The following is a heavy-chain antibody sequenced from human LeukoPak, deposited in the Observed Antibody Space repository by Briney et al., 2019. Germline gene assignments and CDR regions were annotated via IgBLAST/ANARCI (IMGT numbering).Heavy chain of an antibody. V-gene: IGHV3-64*01. D-gene: IGHD2-21*01. CDR2: ISSNGDST. Sequence: GGSLRLXCAASGFTFSSYAMHWVRQAPGKGLEYVSAISSNGDSTYYANSVKGRFTISRDNSKNTLYLQMGSLRAEDMAVYYCARGAKGDLYDYWGQGTLVTVSS. J-gene: IGHJ4*02. CDR1: GFTFSSYA. CDR3: ARGAKGDLYDY.